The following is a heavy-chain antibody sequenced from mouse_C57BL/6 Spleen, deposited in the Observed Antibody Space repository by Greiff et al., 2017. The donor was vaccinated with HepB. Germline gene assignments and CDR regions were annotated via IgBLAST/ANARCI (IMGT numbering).Heavy chain of an antibody. CDR2: INPNNGGT. J-gene: IGHJ2*01. CDR1: GYTFTDYY. Sequence: EVQLQQSGPELVKPGASVKISCKASGYTFTDYYMNWVKQSHGKSLEWIGDINPNNGGTSYNQKFKGKATLTVDKSSSTAYMELRSLTSEDSAVYYCASYDSSFDYWGQGTTLTVSS. D-gene: IGHD2-4*01. CDR3: ASYDSSFDY. V-gene: IGHV1-26*01.